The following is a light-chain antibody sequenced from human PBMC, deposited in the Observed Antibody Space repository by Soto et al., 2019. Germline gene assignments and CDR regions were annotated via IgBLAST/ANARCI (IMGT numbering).Light chain of an antibody. CDR1: QDISY. CDR3: QQYGNLPGP. CDR2: GAS. Sequence: DIQMTQSPSSLSASVGDRVTITCQASQDISYLNWYQQKPGKAPKLLIYGASNLETGVPSRFSGSGSGTDFTLTISSLQPEDIATYYCQQYGNLPGPFGSGTKVHIK. J-gene: IGKJ3*01. V-gene: IGKV1-33*01.